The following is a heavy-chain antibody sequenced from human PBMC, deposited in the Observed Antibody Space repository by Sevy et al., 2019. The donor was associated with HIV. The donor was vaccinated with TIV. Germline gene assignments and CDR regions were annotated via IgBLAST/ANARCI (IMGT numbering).Heavy chain of an antibody. Sequence: GGSLRLSCAASGFIFSNFAMHWVRQAPGKGLEWGAVTSYDGSHKYYADSVKGSFTGSRDNSRNILSLEMNSLRRDDTAVYYCARGENNDEFFQYWGQGTLVTVSS. J-gene: IGHJ1*01. CDR1: GFIFSNFA. CDR3: ARGENNDEFFQY. CDR2: TSYDGSHK. V-gene: IGHV3-30*04. D-gene: IGHD2-8*01.